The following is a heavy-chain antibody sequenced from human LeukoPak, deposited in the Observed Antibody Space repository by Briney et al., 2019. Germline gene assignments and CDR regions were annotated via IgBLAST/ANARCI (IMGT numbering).Heavy chain of an antibody. J-gene: IGHJ4*02. Sequence: SETLSLTCAVYGGSFSGYYWSWIRQLPGKGLEWIGEINHSGNTNYNLSLKSRVTISVDTSKNQFSLKLSSVTAADTAVYCCARGHPLYCSGGSCYSQNYFDYWGQGTLVTVSS. D-gene: IGHD2-15*01. CDR1: GGSFSGYY. V-gene: IGHV4-34*01. CDR2: INHSGNT. CDR3: ARGHPLYCSGGSCYSQNYFDY.